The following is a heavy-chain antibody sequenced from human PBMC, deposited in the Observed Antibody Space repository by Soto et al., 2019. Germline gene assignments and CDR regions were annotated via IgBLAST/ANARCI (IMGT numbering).Heavy chain of an antibody. CDR3: ARDCVDYYDSSGYWRFDP. D-gene: IGHD3-22*01. V-gene: IGHV3-48*01. CDR2: ISSSSRTI. J-gene: IGHJ5*02. CDR1: GFTFSSYS. Sequence: EVQLVESGGGLVQPGGSLRLSCAASGFTFSSYSMNWVRQAPGKGLEWVSYISSSSRTIYYADSVKGRFTISRDNAKNTLYLKMNSLRAEDTAVYYCARDCVDYYDSSGYWRFDPWGQGTLVTVSS.